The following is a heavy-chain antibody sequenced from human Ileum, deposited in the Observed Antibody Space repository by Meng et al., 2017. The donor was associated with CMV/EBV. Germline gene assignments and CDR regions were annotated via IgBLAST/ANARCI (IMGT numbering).Heavy chain of an antibody. CDR2: IYRGGST. J-gene: IGHJ3*02. D-gene: IGHD3-3*01. CDR1: GFNVSNNY. CDR3: AKSRAGFWSGSNEGFEI. V-gene: IGHV3-53*01. Sequence: GESLKISCAASGFNVSNNYMSWVRQAPGKGLEWVTVIYRGGSTYCIHSVKDRFTISRDNSKNSLYLQMNSLRAEDTAVYYCAKSRAGFWSGSNEGFEIWGQGTVVTVSS.